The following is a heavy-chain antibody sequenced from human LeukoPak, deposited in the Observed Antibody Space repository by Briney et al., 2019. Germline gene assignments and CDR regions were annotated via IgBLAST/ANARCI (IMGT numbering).Heavy chain of an antibody. D-gene: IGHD2-21*02. V-gene: IGHV1-69*01. CDR1: GGTSSSYA. J-gene: IGHJ4*02. Sequence: SVKVSCKASGGTSSSYAISWVRQAPGQGLEWMGGIITIYGTANYEQEFQGRVTITADESTSTAYMELSSLRSEDTAVYYCATAYCGGDCYATNFDYWGQGTRVTVSS. CDR2: IITIYGTA. CDR3: ATAYCGGDCYATNFDY.